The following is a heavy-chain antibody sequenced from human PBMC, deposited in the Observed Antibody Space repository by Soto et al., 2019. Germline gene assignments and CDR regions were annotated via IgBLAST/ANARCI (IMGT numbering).Heavy chain of an antibody. CDR1: GGTFSSYI. D-gene: IGHD4-17*01. CDR3: ARGYGDSHDY. V-gene: IGHV1-69*02. J-gene: IGHJ4*02. Sequence: QVQLVQSGAEVKKTGSSVKVSCKASGGTFSSYIISWVRQAPGQGLEWMGRIIPMFGIANYAQKFQGRVTITADKSTSTAYMELSSLRSEDTAVYYCARGYGDSHDYWGQGTLVTVSS. CDR2: IIPMFGIA.